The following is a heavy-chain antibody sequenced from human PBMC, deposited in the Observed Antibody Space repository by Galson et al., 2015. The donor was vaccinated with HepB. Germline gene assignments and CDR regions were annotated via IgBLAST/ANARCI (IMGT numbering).Heavy chain of an antibody. CDR2: IIPIFGIA. J-gene: IGHJ6*02. CDR1: GGTFSSYA. CDR3: AQARFSALGGGTSCCKYYYYGMDV. V-gene: IGHV1-69*13. Sequence: SVKVSCKASGGTFSSYAISWVRQAPGQGLEWMGGIIPIFGIANYAQKFQGRVTITADESTSTAYIELSSLRSEDTAVYYCAQARFSALGGGTSCCKYYYYGMDVWGQGTTVTVSS. D-gene: IGHD2-2*01.